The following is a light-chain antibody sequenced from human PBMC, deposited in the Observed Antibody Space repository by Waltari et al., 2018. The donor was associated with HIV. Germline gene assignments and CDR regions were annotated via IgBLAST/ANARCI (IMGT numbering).Light chain of an antibody. CDR1: RTLVHSSDSRNC. V-gene: IGKV4-1*01. CDR3: QAKWSLGPT. CDR2: WAS. J-gene: IGKJ4*01. Sequence: DILMTQSPNSLAVSLGERATINCRSSRTLVHSSDSRNCLAWYQQKPGQSPKLLIYWASTRASGGPERFRCSGFGNNLSLTIRNLQTDDGKPLYWQAKWSLGPTFGGGTKGEIK.